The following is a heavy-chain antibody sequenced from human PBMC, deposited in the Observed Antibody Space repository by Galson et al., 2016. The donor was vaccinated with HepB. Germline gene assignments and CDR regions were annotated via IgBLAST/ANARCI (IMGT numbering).Heavy chain of an antibody. Sequence: SVKVSCKASAYTFTGLYMHWVRQAPGQGLEWMGRINPNIGGTNYAQKFQGRVTITRDTVISTAYMELSRLRSDDPAVYYCARAALTFRDRIYYYYGMDVWGQGTTVTVSS. D-gene: IGHD3-16*01. V-gene: IGHV1-2*06. CDR1: AYTFTGLY. CDR2: INPNIGGT. J-gene: IGHJ6*02. CDR3: ARAALTFRDRIYYYYGMDV.